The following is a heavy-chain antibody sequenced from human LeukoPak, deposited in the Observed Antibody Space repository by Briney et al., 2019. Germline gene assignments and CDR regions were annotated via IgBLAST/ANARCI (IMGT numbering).Heavy chain of an antibody. CDR1: GGSISSSIYY. CDR3: ASSTYCGGDCFSDY. V-gene: IGHV4-39*07. CDR2: IYYSGST. Sequence: SETLSLTCTVSGGSISSSIYYWGWIRQPPGKGLEWIGSIYYSGSTYYNPSLKSRVTISVDTSKNQFSLKLSSVTAADTAVYYCASSTYCGGDCFSDYWGQGTLVTVSS. J-gene: IGHJ4*02. D-gene: IGHD2-21*02.